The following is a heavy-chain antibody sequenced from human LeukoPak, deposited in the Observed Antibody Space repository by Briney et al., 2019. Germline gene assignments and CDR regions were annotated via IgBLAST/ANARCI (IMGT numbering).Heavy chain of an antibody. Sequence: GRSLRLSCVASGFTFRDFGMYWVRQAPGKGLEWVAVIWNDGSKKYYVDSVKGRFTISRDNAKNSLYLQVSSLRAEDTAWYYCARGQNYYGSGSQTFDIWGQGTMVTVSS. CDR2: IWNDGSKK. D-gene: IGHD3-10*01. V-gene: IGHV3-33*03. CDR3: ARGQNYYGSGSQTFDI. J-gene: IGHJ3*02. CDR1: GFTFRDFG.